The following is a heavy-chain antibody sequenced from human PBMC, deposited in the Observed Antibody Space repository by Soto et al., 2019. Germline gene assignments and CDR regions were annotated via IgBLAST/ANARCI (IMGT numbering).Heavy chain of an antibody. V-gene: IGHV3-23*04. CDR1: GFTFSSYA. J-gene: IGHJ4*02. Sequence: EVQLVESGGGLVKPGGSLRLSCAASGFTFSSYAMSWVRQAPGKGLEWVSVISGSGDSTYYADSVKGRFTISRDNSKNTLYLQMNSLRADDTAVYYCAKHIGILTGTSDYWGQGTLVTVSS. D-gene: IGHD4-17*01. CDR3: AKHIGILTGTSDY. CDR2: ISGSGDST.